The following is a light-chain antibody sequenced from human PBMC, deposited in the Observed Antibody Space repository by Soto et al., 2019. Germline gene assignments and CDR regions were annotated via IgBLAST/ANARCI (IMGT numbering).Light chain of an antibody. CDR1: QTVNNN. V-gene: IGKV3-15*01. J-gene: IGKJ1*01. CDR3: QQYNDWPPWT. CDR2: GSS. Sequence: EVVMTQSPATLSVSPGDRATLSCRASQTVNNNLAWYQQKPGQAPRLLISGSSTRATGVPVRFSGSGSGTEFTLTISSLQSEDFAVYFCQQYNDWPPWTFGQGTKVEIK.